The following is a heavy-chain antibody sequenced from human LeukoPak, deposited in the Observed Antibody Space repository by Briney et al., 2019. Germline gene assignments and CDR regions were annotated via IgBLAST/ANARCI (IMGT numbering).Heavy chain of an antibody. Sequence: GGSLRLSCAASGFTFSSYSMNWVRQAPGKGLEWVSSISSSSYIYYADSVKGRFTISRDNSKNTLYLQMNSLRAEDTAVYYCARAGVATITLGYWGQGTLVTVSS. V-gene: IGHV3-21*04. CDR1: GFTFSSYS. CDR3: ARAGVATITLGY. CDR2: ISSSSYI. J-gene: IGHJ4*02. D-gene: IGHD5-12*01.